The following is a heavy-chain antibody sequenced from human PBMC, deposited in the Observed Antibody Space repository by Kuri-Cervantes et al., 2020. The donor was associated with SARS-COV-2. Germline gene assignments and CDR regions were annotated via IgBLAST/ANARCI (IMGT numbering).Heavy chain of an antibody. CDR2: ISGSGGST. J-gene: IGHJ1*01. D-gene: IGHD1-26*01. Sequence: LSLTCAASGFTFSSYDMHWGRQATGKGLEWVSAISGSGGSTYYADSVKGRFTISRDNSKNTLYLQMNTLKTEDTAMFYCARDASYSGSYGSFQHWGQGTLVTVSS. CDR1: GFTFSSYD. V-gene: IGHV3-23*01. CDR3: ARDASYSGSYGSFQH.